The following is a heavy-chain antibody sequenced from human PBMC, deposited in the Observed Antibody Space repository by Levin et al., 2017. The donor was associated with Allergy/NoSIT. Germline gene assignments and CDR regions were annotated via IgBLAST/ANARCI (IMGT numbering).Heavy chain of an antibody. Sequence: ASETLSLTCAISGDTVSRNTASWNWIRQSPSRGLEWLGRTYYKSKWYSDYAVSVRGRITVSADTSKNQFSLQLESVTPDDTAVYYCARLPNWNYYSGVDIWGQGTTVTVSS. CDR3: ARLPNWNYYSGVDI. J-gene: IGHJ6*02. CDR2: TYYKSKWYS. CDR1: GDTVSRNTAS. V-gene: IGHV6-1*01. D-gene: IGHD1-20*01.